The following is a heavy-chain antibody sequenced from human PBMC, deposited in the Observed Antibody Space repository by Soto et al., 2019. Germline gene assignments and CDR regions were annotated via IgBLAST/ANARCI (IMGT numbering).Heavy chain of an antibody. CDR2: IYHSGST. Sequence: LSLTCAVSGYSISSGYYWGWIRQPPGKGLEWIGSIYHSGSTYYNPSLKSRVTISVDTSKNQFSLKLSSVTAADTAVYYCARGRDTATLGYWGQGTLVTVSS. CDR3: ARGRDTATLGY. V-gene: IGHV4-38-2*01. CDR1: GYSISSGYY. D-gene: IGHD5-18*01. J-gene: IGHJ4*02.